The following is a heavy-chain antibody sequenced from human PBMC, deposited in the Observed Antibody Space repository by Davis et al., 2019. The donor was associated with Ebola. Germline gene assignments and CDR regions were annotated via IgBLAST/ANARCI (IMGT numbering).Heavy chain of an antibody. V-gene: IGHV3-30*02. CDR2: IRNDGGSK. CDR1: GLTFSSFK. CDR3: AKDASYGFDI. Sequence: PGGSLRLSCVASGLTFSSFKMHWVRQAPGKGLEWVAFIRNDGGSKYYGDSVKGRFTISRDNSKNTLYLQMNSLRAEDTAVYYCAKDASYGFDIWGQGTMVTVSS. J-gene: IGHJ3*02.